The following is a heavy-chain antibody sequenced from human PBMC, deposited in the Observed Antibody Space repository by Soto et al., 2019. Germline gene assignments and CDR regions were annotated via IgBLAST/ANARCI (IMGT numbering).Heavy chain of an antibody. CDR2: IYYSGST. CDR3: ARTEMATIVGWFDP. V-gene: IGHV4-31*03. Sequence: QVQLQESGPGLVKPSQTLSLTCTVSGGSISSGGYYWSWIRQHPGKGLEWIGYIYYSGSTYYNPSLNSRVTLSVDTTKNHFSLKLSAVTAADTAVYYCARTEMATIVGWFDPWGQGTLVTVPS. CDR1: GGSISSGGYY. D-gene: IGHD5-12*01. J-gene: IGHJ5*02.